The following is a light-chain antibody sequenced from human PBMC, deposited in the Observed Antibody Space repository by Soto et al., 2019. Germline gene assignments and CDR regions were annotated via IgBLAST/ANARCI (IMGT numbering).Light chain of an antibody. J-gene: IGKJ1*01. CDR3: HQYNNWPPWT. CDR1: RCISSN. Sequence: IVRTKAPGTVSVSPWEGPTLSFMHTRCISSNFACYQQKPGQPPRRLIYGASTRATGIPARFSGSGSGTEFTITISSIQSEDFVVYYCHQYNNWPPWTFGQGTKVDI. V-gene: IGKV3-15*01. CDR2: GAS.